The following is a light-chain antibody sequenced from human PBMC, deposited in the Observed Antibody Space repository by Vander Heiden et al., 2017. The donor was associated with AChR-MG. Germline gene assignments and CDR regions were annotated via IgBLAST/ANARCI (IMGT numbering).Light chain of an antibody. J-gene: IGKJ4*01. CDR2: AAS. CDR1: QSISSY. CDR3: QQRDSTPLT. V-gene: IGKV1-39*01. Sequence: DIQMTQSPSSLSASVGDRVTITCRASQSISSYLNWYQQKPGKAPKLLIYAASSLQSGVPSRFSDSGSGTDFTLTISRLQPEDFATYYCQQRDSTPLTFGGGTKVEIK.